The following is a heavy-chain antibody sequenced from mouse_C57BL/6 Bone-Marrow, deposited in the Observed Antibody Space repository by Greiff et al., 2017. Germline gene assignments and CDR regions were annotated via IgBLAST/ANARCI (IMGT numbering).Heavy chain of an antibody. V-gene: IGHV1-15*01. CDR1: GYTFTDYE. Sequence: VQLQQSGAELVRPGASVTLSCKASGYTFTDYEMHWVKQTPVHGLEWIGAIDPETGGTAYNQKFKGKAILTADKSSSTAYMELRSLTSEDSAVYYCTRGDLYGGYYDYAMDFWGRGTSVTVSS. D-gene: IGHD2-3*01. CDR2: IDPETGGT. CDR3: TRGDLYGGYYDYAMDF. J-gene: IGHJ4*01.